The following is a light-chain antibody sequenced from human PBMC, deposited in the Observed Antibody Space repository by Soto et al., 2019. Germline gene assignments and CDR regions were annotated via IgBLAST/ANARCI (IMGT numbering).Light chain of an antibody. J-gene: IGLJ1*01. CDR1: SSDIGGYNY. CDR2: TVT. V-gene: IGLV2-11*01. Sequence: SVLTQPGSVSGSPGQSVTISCTGTSSDIGGYNYVSWYQQHPGKAPKLMIYTVTKRPSGVPDRFSGSKSDNTASLTISGLQADDEADYYCCSYAGSSSYAFGTGTKVTVL. CDR3: CSYAGSSSYA.